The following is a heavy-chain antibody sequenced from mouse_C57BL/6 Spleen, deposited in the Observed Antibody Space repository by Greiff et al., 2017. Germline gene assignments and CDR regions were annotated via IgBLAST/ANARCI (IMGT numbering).Heavy chain of an antibody. Sequence: EVMLVESGGGLVKPGGSLKLSCAASGFTFSSYAMSWVRQTPEKRLEWVETISDGGSYTYYPDNVKGRFTISRDNATNNLYLQMSHLKSEDTAMYYCAGQDDYDPLGYWGQGTTLTVSS. J-gene: IGHJ2*01. CDR2: ISDGGSYT. CDR1: GFTFSSYA. CDR3: AGQDDYDPLGY. D-gene: IGHD2-4*01. V-gene: IGHV5-4*03.